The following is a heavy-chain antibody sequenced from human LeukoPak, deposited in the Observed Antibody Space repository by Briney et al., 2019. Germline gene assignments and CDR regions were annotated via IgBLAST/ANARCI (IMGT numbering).Heavy chain of an antibody. Sequence: GGSLRLSCAASGFTFSNFGVNWVRQAPGKGLEWVSYISSRSSTIYYADSVKGRCTISRDNAKNSLYLQMNSLRAEDTAVYYCGRATATYYDFRSGIEFDPWGQGTQVTVSS. D-gene: IGHD3-3*01. CDR2: ISSRSSTI. CDR1: GFTFSNFG. CDR3: GRATATYYDFRSGIEFDP. V-gene: IGHV3-48*04. J-gene: IGHJ5*02.